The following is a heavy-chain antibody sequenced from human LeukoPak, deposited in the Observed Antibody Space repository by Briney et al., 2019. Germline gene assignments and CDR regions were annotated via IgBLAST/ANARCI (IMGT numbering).Heavy chain of an antibody. CDR3: ARDNGWSADF. CDR2: IHGGGST. Sequence: PGGSLRLSCVVSGFSVSTNYMSWVRQAPGKGLEWVSVIHGGGSTYYADSVKGRFTISRDNAKNSLFLQMNSLRAEDTAVYYCARDNGWSADFWGQGTLVTVFS. V-gene: IGHV3-53*01. D-gene: IGHD2-15*01. J-gene: IGHJ4*02. CDR1: GFSVSTNY.